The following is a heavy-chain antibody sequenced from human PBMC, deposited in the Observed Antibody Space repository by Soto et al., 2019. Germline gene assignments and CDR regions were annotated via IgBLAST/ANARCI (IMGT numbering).Heavy chain of an antibody. D-gene: IGHD6-6*01. CDR3: AKGEAARYYYYYYMAV. CDR1: GFTFSSYA. CDR2: ISGSGGST. J-gene: IGHJ6*03. V-gene: IGHV3-23*01. Sequence: GGSLRLSCAASGFTFSSYAMSWVRQAPGKGLEWVSAISGSGGSTYYADSAKGRLTISRDNSKNTLYLQMNSLRAEDTAVYYCAKGEAARYYYYYYMAVWGKGTTVTVSS.